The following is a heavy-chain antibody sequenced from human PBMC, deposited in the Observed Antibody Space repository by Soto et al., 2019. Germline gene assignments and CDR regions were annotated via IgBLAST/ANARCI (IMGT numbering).Heavy chain of an antibody. CDR3: ARGDGNYGRYDYYMDV. CDR2: INHSGST. V-gene: IGHV4-34*01. CDR1: GGSFSGYY. D-gene: IGHD1-7*01. Sequence: QVQLQQWGAGLLKPSETLSLTCAVYGGSFSGYYWSWIRQPPGKGLEWIGEINHSGSTNYNPSLKSRVTISVDTSKNQFSLKLSSVTAADTAVYYCARGDGNYGRYDYYMDVWGKGTTVTVSS. J-gene: IGHJ6*03.